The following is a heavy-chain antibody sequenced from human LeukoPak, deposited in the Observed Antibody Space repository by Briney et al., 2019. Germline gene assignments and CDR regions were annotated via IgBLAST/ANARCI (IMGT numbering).Heavy chain of an antibody. D-gene: IGHD3-22*01. CDR2: ISGSGSST. Sequence: GGSLRLSCAASGFTFSSYAMSWVRQAPGQGLEWLSAISGSGSSTRYADSVKGRFTISRDNSKTTLFLQMNSLRAEDTALYYCAKDIEVAITGHYFDLWGRGTLVAVSS. CDR1: GFTFSSYA. J-gene: IGHJ2*01. CDR3: AKDIEVAITGHYFDL. V-gene: IGHV3-23*01.